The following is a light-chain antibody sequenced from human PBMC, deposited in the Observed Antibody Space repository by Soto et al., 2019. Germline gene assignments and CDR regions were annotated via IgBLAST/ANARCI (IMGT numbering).Light chain of an antibody. CDR1: RSNIGSNN. V-gene: IGLV1-44*01. CDR2: NNH. J-gene: IGLJ1*01. Sequence: QSVLTQPPSASGIPGQRVTISCSGSRSNIGSNNVNWYQQLPGTAPRLLTFNNHLRPSGGPDRFSGSKSGTSASLAISGRQSEDEGDYYCAAWDDSLDGYVFGTGTKLTVL. CDR3: AAWDDSLDGYV.